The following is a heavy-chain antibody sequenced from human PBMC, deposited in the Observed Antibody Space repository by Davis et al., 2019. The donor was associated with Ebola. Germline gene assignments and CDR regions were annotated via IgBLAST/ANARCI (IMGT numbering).Heavy chain of an antibody. CDR2: IWYDGSNK. D-gene: IGHD6-19*01. CDR3: ARAYSSGWPSVDY. V-gene: IGHV3-33*08. J-gene: IGHJ4*02. CDR1: GFTFSGSA. Sequence: PGGSLRLSCAASGFTFSGSAMHWVRQAPGKGLEWVAVIWYDGSNKYYADSVKGRFTISRDNSKNTLYLQMNSLRAEDTAVYYCARAYSSGWPSVDYWGQGTLVTVSS.